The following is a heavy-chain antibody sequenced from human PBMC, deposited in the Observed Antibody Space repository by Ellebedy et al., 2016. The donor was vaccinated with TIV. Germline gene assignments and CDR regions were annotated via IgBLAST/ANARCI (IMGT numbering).Heavy chain of an antibody. V-gene: IGHV1-8*01. J-gene: IGHJ6*02. CDR3: ARVSRRKGYGYYYGMDV. D-gene: IGHD1-1*01. CDR1: GYTFTSYD. CDR2: MNPNSGNT. Sequence: ASVKVSXXASGYTFTSYDINWVRQATGQGLEWMGWMNPNSGNTGYAQKFQGRVTMTRNTSISTAYMELSSLRSEDTAVYYCARVSRRKGYGYYYGMDVWGQGTTVTVSS.